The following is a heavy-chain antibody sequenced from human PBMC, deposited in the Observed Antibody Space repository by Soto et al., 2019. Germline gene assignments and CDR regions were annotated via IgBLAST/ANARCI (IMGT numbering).Heavy chain of an antibody. V-gene: IGHV1-69*01. Sequence: QVQLVQSGAEVKKPGSSVKVSCKASGGTFSSYAISWVRQAPGQGLEWMGGIIPIFGTANYAQKFQGRVTITADESASTAYMELSSLRSEDTAVYYCARVETYGDYPTFIFDYWGQGTLVTVSS. CDR2: IIPIFGTA. J-gene: IGHJ4*02. CDR1: GGTFSSYA. D-gene: IGHD4-17*01. CDR3: ARVETYGDYPTFIFDY.